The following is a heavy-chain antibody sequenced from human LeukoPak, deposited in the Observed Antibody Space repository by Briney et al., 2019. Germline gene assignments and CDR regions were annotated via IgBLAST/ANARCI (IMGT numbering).Heavy chain of an antibody. CDR1: GGSLSGSY. Sequence: PSETLSLTCAVYGGSLSGSYWSWIRQPPGKGLEWIGEINHSGSANYNPSLKSRVTLSIDKSNNQFSLNLNSVTAADTAVYYCARARRDSGYYKVDYWGQGTLVTVSS. J-gene: IGHJ4*02. V-gene: IGHV4-34*01. D-gene: IGHD3-3*01. CDR3: ARARRDSGYYKVDY. CDR2: INHSGSA.